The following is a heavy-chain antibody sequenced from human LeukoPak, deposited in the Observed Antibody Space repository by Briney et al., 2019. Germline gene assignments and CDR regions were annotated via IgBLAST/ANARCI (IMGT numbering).Heavy chain of an antibody. D-gene: IGHD6-13*01. CDR2: ISSSSSTI. CDR1: GFTFSSYG. J-gene: IGHJ6*03. Sequence: GGSLRLSCAASGFTFSSYGMNWVRQAPGKGLEWVSYISSSSSTIYYADSVKGRFTISRDNAKNSLYLQMNSLRDEDTAVYYCAMDSSSWAYYYYYMDVWGKGTTVTVSS. V-gene: IGHV3-48*02. CDR3: AMDSSSWAYYYYYMDV.